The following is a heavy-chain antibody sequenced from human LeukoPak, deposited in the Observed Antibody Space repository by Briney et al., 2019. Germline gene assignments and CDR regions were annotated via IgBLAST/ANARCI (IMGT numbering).Heavy chain of an antibody. CDR1: GGSISSYY. CDR2: IYYSGST. CDR3: ARVGSSSWYYYYGMDV. Sequence: SETLSLTCTVSGGSISSYYWSWIRQPPGKGLEWIGYIYYSGSTNYNPSLKSRVTIPVDTSKNQFSLKLSSVTAADTAVYYCARVGSSSWYYYYGMDVWGQGTTVTVSS. D-gene: IGHD6-13*01. V-gene: IGHV4-59*01. J-gene: IGHJ6*02.